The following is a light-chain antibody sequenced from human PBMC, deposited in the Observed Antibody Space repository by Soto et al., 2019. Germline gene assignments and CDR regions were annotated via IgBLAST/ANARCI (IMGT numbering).Light chain of an antibody. CDR3: SSYTSSTTPFV. Sequence: QSVLTQPASVSGSPGQSITISCTGTSSDIGGYDYVSWYQHHPGKAPKLMIYEVSNRPSGISNRFSGSKSANTASLTISGLQAEDEADYYCSSYTSSTTPFVFGPGTKVTVL. V-gene: IGLV2-14*01. CDR2: EVS. CDR1: SSDIGGYDY. J-gene: IGLJ1*01.